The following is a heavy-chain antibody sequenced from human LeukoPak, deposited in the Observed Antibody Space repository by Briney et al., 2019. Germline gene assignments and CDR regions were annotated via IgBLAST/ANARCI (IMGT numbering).Heavy chain of an antibody. D-gene: IGHD6-19*01. V-gene: IGHV4-59*01. Sequence: PSETLSLTCTVSGGSISNYYWSWIRQPPGKGLEWIGYIYYTGSTNYNPSLKSRVTMSVDTSKNQFSLNLNSVTAADTAEYYCARAPGSAYYPYYYMDVWGKGTTVTASS. CDR2: IYYTGST. J-gene: IGHJ6*03. CDR3: ARAPGSAYYPYYYMDV. CDR1: GGSISNYY.